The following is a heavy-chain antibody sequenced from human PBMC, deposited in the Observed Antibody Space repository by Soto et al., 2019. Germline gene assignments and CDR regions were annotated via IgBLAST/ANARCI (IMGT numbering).Heavy chain of an antibody. V-gene: IGHV3-48*03. CDR3: ARGPPYYYGMDV. CDR2: ISSSGSTI. Sequence: EVQLVESGGGLVQPGGSLRLSCAASGFTFSSYEMNWVRQAPGKGLEWVSYISSSGSTIYYADSVKGRLTISRDNAKNSLYLQMNSLRAEDTAVYYCARGPPYYYGMDVWGQGTTVTVSS. J-gene: IGHJ6*02. CDR1: GFTFSSYE.